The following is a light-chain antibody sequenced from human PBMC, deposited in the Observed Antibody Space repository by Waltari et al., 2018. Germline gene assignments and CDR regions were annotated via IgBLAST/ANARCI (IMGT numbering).Light chain of an antibody. J-gene: IGKJ1*01. CDR2: DAS. CDR3: QQYNKWPPWT. CDR1: QTIGIS. Sequence: EIVLTQSPATLSLSPGERVTLSCRASQTIGISLVWYQQKPGQAPRLLMYDASYSATGVPARFSGSGSGTDFTLTISSLQSEDSAVYYCQQYNKWPPWTFGQGTKVEIK. V-gene: IGKV3-11*01.